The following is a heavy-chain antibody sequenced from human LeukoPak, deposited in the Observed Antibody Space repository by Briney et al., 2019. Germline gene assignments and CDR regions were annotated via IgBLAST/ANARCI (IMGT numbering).Heavy chain of an antibody. CDR3: VVKRARTGFDY. Sequence: SETLSLTCTVSGGSISSGGYYWSWIRQHPGKGLEWIGYIYYSGSTYYNPSLKSRVTISVDTSKNQFSLKLSSVTAADTAVYYCVVKRARTGFDYWGQGTLVTVSS. V-gene: IGHV4-31*03. J-gene: IGHJ4*02. CDR1: GGSISSGGYY. D-gene: IGHD1-14*01. CDR2: IYYSGST.